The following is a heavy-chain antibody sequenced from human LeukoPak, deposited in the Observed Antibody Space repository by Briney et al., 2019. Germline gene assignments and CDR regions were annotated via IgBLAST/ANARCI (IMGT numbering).Heavy chain of an antibody. CDR2: IKQDGSEK. Sequence: GGSLRLSCAASGFTFSSYWMSWVRQAPGKGLEWVANIKQDGSEKYYVDSVKGRFTISRDNAKNSLYLQMNSLRAEDTAVYYCARGGLVGAYYYYYMDVWGQGTMVTVSS. CDR1: GFTFSSYW. J-gene: IGHJ6*03. CDR3: ARGGLVGAYYYYYMDV. V-gene: IGHV3-7*01. D-gene: IGHD1-26*01.